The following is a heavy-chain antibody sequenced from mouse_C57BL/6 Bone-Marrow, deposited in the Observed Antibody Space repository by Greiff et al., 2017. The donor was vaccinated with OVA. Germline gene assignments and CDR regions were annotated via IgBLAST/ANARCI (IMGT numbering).Heavy chain of an antibody. V-gene: IGHV1-37*01. CDR2: INPYNGDT. J-gene: IGHJ4*01. D-gene: IGHD2-10*01. Sequence: EVQRVESGPELVKPGASVKISCKASGYSFTGYFMNWVKQSHGKSLEWIGRINPYNGDTFYNQKFKGKATLTVDKSSSTAYMQLKSLTSEDSAVYYCARSPRLLRDYYAMDYWGQGTSVTVSS. CDR3: ARSPRLLRDYYAMDY. CDR1: GYSFTGYF.